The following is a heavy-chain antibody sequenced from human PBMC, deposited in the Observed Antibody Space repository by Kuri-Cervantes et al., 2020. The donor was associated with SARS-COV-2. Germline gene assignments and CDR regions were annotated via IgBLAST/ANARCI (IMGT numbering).Heavy chain of an antibody. CDR2: IWYDGSNK. CDR3: TTGLGYYDSSGHREGGFGGRGYYYYYGMDV. V-gene: IGHV3-30-3*01. D-gene: IGHD3-22*01. Sequence: GGSLRLSCAASGFTFSHYAMHWVRQAPGKGLEWVAIIWYDGSNKYYADSVKGRFTISRDNSKNTLYLQMNSLKTEDTAVYYCTTGLGYYDSSGHREGGFGGRGYYYYYGMDVWGQGTTVTVSS. J-gene: IGHJ6*02. CDR1: GFTFSHYA.